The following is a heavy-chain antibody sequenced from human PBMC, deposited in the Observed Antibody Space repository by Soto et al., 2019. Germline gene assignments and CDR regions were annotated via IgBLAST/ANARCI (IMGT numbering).Heavy chain of an antibody. CDR3: ARLSTHAPTYYDILTGAAPYYYYYYYMDV. CDR1: GFTFSSYW. CDR2: IKQDGSEK. J-gene: IGHJ6*03. D-gene: IGHD3-9*01. V-gene: IGHV3-7*01. Sequence: GGSLRLSCAASGFTFSSYWMSWVRQAPGKGLEWVANIKQDGSEKYYVDSVKGRFTISRDNAKNSLYLQMNSLRAEDTAVYYCARLSTHAPTYYDILTGAAPYYYYYYYMDVWGKGTTVTVSS.